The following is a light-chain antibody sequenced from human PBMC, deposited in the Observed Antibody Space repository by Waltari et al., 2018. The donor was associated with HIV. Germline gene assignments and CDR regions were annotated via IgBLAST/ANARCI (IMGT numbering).Light chain of an antibody. CDR2: DVN. CDR3: KSYAGSSNPYG. J-gene: IGLJ1*01. V-gene: IGLV2-8*01. Sequence: QSALTPPPSASGSPGQSVTMSSSGTRSDVSGYSYLSSFQQHPGKAPKLTIFDVNKPPSGATDRFSGSKSGNTAFLTGSGLQAEDAADYYGKSYAGSSNPYGFGPGTKVTVL. CDR1: RSDVSGYSY.